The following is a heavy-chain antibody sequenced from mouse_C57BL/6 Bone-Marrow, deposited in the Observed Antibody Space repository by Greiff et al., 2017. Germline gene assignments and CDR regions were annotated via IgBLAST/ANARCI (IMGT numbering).Heavy chain of an antibody. CDR2: IYSGDGYT. CDR3: ARHYYGSIQFAY. J-gene: IGHJ3*01. Sequence: VQLQQSGAELVRPGSSVKMSCKTSGYTFTSYGINWVKQRPGQGLEWIGYIYSGDGYTEYNEKFKGKATLTSDTYSSTAYMQLSSMTSESSAIYFCARHYYGSIQFAYWGQGTLVTVSA. V-gene: IGHV1-58*01. D-gene: IGHD1-1*01. CDR1: GYTFTSYG.